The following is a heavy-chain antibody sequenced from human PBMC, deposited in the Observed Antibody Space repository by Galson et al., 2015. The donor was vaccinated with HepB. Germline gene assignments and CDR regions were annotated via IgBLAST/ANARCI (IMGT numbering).Heavy chain of an antibody. J-gene: IGHJ4*02. V-gene: IGHV3-72*01. D-gene: IGHD1-26*01. Sequence: LRLSCAASGFSFSDHYIDWVRQAPGKGLEWVGRSRNKTNAYTTEYAASVTGRFTISRDDSTNSLYLHMNSLKTEDTAVYYCARVDPYSGSYSFDYWGQGTLVTVSS. CDR3: ARVDPYSGSYSFDY. CDR2: SRNKTNAYTT. CDR1: GFSFSDHY.